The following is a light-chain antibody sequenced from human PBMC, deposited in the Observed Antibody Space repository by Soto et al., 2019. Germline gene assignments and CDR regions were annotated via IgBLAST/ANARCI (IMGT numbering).Light chain of an antibody. CDR3: QKYSSVPV. V-gene: IGKV1-27*01. CDR1: QGIRNY. CDR2: AAS. J-gene: IGKJ3*01. Sequence: DIQMTQSPTSLSASVGDRVTITCRASQGIRNYVAWYQQIPGKAPKLLIYAASTLQSGVPSRFSGSGSWTDFTLTISGLQPEDVATYSCQKYSSVPVFGPGTKVEIK.